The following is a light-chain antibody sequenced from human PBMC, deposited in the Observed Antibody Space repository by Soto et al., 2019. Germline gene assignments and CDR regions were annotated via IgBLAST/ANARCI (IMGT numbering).Light chain of an antibody. J-gene: IGLJ1*01. Sequence: QSALTQPRSVSGSPGQSVTISCTGTSSDVGGYRYVSWFQQHPGEAPKFMIFDVSKRPSGVPDRFSGSKSGNTASLTISGLQAEDEADYYCCSYAAGYPFAFGTGTKVTVL. CDR1: SSDVGGYRY. CDR3: CSYAAGYPFA. CDR2: DVS. V-gene: IGLV2-11*01.